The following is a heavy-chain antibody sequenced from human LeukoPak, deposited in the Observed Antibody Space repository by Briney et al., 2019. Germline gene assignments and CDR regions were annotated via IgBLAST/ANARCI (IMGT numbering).Heavy chain of an antibody. D-gene: IGHD6-19*01. Sequence: SETLSLTCTVSGGSISSSSYYWGWIRQPPGKGLEWIGSIYYSGSTYYNPSLKSRVTISVDTSKNQFSLRLSSVTAADTAVYYCARGWVDSGIAVAGPYYYYYMDVWGKGTTVTVSS. CDR1: GGSISSSSYY. CDR2: IYYSGST. J-gene: IGHJ6*03. CDR3: ARGWVDSGIAVAGPYYYYYMDV. V-gene: IGHV4-39*07.